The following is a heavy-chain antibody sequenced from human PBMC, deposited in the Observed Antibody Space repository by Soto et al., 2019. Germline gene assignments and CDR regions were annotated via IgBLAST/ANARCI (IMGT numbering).Heavy chain of an antibody. J-gene: IGHJ6*02. D-gene: IGHD2-2*01. CDR3: TSVLGYCSSTSCYAGVGYYYYGMDV. V-gene: IGHV3-49*03. CDR1: GFTFGDYA. CDR2: IRSKAYGGTT. Sequence: GGSLRLSCTASGFTFGDYAMSWFRQAPGKGLEWVGFIRSKAYGGTTEYAASVKGRFTISRDDSKSMAYLQMNSLKTEDTAVYYCTSVLGYCSSTSCYAGVGYYYYGMDVWGQGTTVTVSS.